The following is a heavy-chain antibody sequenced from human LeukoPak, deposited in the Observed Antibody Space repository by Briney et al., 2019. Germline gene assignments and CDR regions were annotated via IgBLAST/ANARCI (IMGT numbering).Heavy chain of an antibody. Sequence: GASVKVSCKASGYTFTSYGVSWVRQAPGRGLEWIGWIYTYNVHTNYAQNLQGRVTMTTDTSTSTAYMELRSLTSDDTALYYCARADDYGGNPGAFDIWGQGTMVTVSS. J-gene: IGHJ3*02. CDR2: IYTYNVHT. CDR1: GYTFTSYG. V-gene: IGHV1-18*01. CDR3: ARADDYGGNPGAFDI. D-gene: IGHD4-23*01.